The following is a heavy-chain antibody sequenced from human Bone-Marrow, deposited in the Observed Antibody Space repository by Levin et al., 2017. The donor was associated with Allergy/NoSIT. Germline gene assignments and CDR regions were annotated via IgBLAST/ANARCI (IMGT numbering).Heavy chain of an antibody. J-gene: IGHJ4*02. CDR1: GYSFTSHW. CDR2: IFPGDSAT. CDR3: ARHLDGYGDYADCTFDH. V-gene: IGHV5-51*01. D-gene: IGHD4-17*01. Sequence: PGGSLRLSCKGSGYSFTSHWIGWVRQVPGKGLEWMGIIFPGDSATRYSPSFQGQVTISADKSINTAYLQWSSLKASDTAMYYCARHLDGYGDYADCTFDHWGQGTLVTVSS.